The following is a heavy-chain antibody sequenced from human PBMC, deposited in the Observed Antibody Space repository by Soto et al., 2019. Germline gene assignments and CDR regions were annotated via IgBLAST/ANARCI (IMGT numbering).Heavy chain of an antibody. D-gene: IGHD3-9*01. CDR3: AKDTNYDILTGYYRDGPDV. CDR1: GFTFSSYA. J-gene: IGHJ6*04. Sequence: GGSLRLSCAASGFTFSSYAMSWVRQAPGKGLEWVSAISGSGGSTYYADPVKGRFTISRDNSKNTLYLQMNSLRAEDTAVYYCAKDTNYDILTGYYRDGPDVWGKGTTVTVSS. CDR2: ISGSGGST. V-gene: IGHV3-23*01.